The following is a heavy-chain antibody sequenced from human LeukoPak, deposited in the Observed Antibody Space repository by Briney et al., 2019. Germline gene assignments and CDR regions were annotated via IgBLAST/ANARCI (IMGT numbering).Heavy chain of an antibody. J-gene: IGHJ4*02. CDR2: IRYDGSNK. V-gene: IGHV3-30*02. D-gene: IGHD7-27*01. Sequence: PGGSLRLSCAASGFTFSSNGMHWVRQAPGKGLEWVAFIRYDGSNKYCADSVKGRFTISRDNSKNTLYLQMNSLRAEDTAVYYCAKDRGLTGDLGGFDYWGQGTLVTVSS. CDR3: AKDRGLTGDLGGFDY. CDR1: GFTFSSNG.